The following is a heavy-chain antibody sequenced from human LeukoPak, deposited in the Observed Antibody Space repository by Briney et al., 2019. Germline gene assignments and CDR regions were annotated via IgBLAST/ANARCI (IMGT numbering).Heavy chain of an antibody. Sequence: PGGSLRLSCVTSGFTFTNYWMGWVRQAPGKGLEWVGRIRSKANSYATAYAASVKGRFTISRDDSKNTAYLQMNSLKTEDTAVYYCTRPSCTNGVCWDDYWGQGTLVTVSS. J-gene: IGHJ4*02. D-gene: IGHD2-8*01. CDR1: GFTFTNYW. CDR3: TRPSCTNGVCWDDY. CDR2: IRSKANSYAT. V-gene: IGHV3-73*01.